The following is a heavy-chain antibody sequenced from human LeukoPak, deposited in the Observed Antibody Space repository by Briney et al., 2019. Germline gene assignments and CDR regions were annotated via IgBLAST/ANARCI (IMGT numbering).Heavy chain of an antibody. CDR1: GGTFSSYA. CDR2: IIPIFGTA. V-gene: IGHV1-69*13. J-gene: IGHJ4*02. D-gene: IGHD3-9*01. Sequence: GASVKVSCKASGGTFSSYAISWVRQAPGQGLEWMGGIIPIFGTANYAQKFQGRVTITADESTSTAYMELSSLRSEDTAVYYCARGARYFDWLLFDYWSQGTLVTVSS. CDR3: ARGARYFDWLLFDY.